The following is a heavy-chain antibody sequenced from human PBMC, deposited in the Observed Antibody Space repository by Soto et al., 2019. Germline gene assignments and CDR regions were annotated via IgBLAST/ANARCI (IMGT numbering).Heavy chain of an antibody. CDR3: ARAPGHSWWYFDL. V-gene: IGHV4-31*03. Sequence: QVQLQESGPGLVKPSQTLSLTCTVSGGSISSGGYYWSWIRQHPGKGLEWIGYIYYSGTAYYNPPLKSRVTMSVDTSKIQVSLRLSSVTAADTAVYCCARAPGHSWWYFDLWGRGSLVTVSS. CDR1: GGSISSGGYY. CDR2: IYYSGTA. D-gene: IGHD4-4*01. J-gene: IGHJ2*01.